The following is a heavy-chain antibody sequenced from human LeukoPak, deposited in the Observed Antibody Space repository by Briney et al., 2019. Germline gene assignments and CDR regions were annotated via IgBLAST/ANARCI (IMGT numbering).Heavy chain of an antibody. Sequence: GGSLRLSCAASGFTVSSNYMSWVRQAPGKGLEWVSVIYSGGNTYYADSVKGRFTISRDNSKNTLYLQMNSLRAEDTAVYYCARAFLDYGDYINPKNYYYYYMDVWGKGTTVTISS. J-gene: IGHJ6*03. D-gene: IGHD4-17*01. CDR1: GFTVSSNY. CDR3: ARAFLDYGDYINPKNYYYYYMDV. V-gene: IGHV3-66*01. CDR2: IYSGGNT.